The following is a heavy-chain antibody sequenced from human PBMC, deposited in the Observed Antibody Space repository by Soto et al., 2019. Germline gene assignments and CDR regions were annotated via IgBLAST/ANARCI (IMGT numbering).Heavy chain of an antibody. Sequence: GESLKISCKGSGYSFTSYWIGWVRQMPGKGLEWMGIIYPGDSDTRYSPSFQGQVTMSADKSVSTAYLQWSSLKASDTGIYYCARRDNAFDICGLGTMVTVSS. V-gene: IGHV5-51*01. D-gene: IGHD1-20*01. CDR2: IYPGDSDT. CDR1: GYSFTSYW. CDR3: ARRDNAFDI. J-gene: IGHJ3*02.